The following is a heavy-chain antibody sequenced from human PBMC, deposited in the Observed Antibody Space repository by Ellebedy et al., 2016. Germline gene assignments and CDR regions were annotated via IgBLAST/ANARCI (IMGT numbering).Heavy chain of an antibody. CDR3: AREAMQQLYYYYYYYMDV. J-gene: IGHJ6*03. D-gene: IGHD6-13*01. CDR1: GGTFSSYA. V-gene: IGHV1-69*13. CDR2: IIPIFGTA. Sequence: SVKVSCXASGGTFSSYAISWVRQAPGQGLEWMGGIIPIFGTANYAQKFQGRVTITADESTSTAYMELSSLRSEDTAVYYCAREAMQQLYYYYYYYMDVWGKGTTVTVSS.